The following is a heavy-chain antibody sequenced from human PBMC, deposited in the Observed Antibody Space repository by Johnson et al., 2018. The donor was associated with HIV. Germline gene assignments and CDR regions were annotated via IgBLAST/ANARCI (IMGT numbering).Heavy chain of an antibody. V-gene: IGHV3-30*18. CDR2: ISSAGTDK. D-gene: IGHD2-21*02. J-gene: IGHJ3*02. CDR1: GIIFSHYG. CDR3: AKVYCGGDCSFGGAAFNS. Sequence: QVQLVESGGGVVQPGRSLRLSCAVSGIIFSHYGMHWVRQAPGKGLEWMAVISSAGTDKYYADSVKGRFTISRDNSKNTLYLQMNSLRVEDTAVYYCAKVYCGGDCSFGGAAFNSWCQGTMVTVSS.